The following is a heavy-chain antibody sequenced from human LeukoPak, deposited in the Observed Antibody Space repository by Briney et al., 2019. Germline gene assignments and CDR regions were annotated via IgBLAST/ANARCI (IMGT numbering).Heavy chain of an antibody. V-gene: IGHV1-18*01. CDR3: ARDLGYYYDSSGYQPSGSFDY. J-gene: IGHJ4*02. CDR2: ISAYNGNT. CDR1: GYTFTSYG. D-gene: IGHD3-22*01. Sequence: ASVTVSCKASGYTFTSYGISWVRQAPGQGLEWMGWISAYNGNTNYAQKLQGRVTMTTDTSTSTAYMELRSLRSDDTAVYYCARDLGYYYDSSGYQPSGSFDYWGQGTLVTVSS.